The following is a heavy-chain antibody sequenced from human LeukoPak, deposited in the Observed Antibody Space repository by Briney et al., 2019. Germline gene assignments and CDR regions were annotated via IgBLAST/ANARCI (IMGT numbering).Heavy chain of an antibody. CDR1: GFTFDDYA. Sequence: GGSLILSCAASGFTFDDYAMHWVRQAPGKGLEWVSGISWNSVGIGYADSVKGRFTISRDNAKNSVYLQMNSLRAEDTALYYCARSCRSGYYSGFDYWGQGTLVTVSS. J-gene: IGHJ4*02. CDR2: ISWNSVGI. CDR3: ARSCRSGYYSGFDY. D-gene: IGHD3-3*01. V-gene: IGHV3-9*01.